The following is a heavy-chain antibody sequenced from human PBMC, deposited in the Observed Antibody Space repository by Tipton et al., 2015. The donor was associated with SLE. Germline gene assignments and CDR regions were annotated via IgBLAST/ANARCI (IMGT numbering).Heavy chain of an antibody. CDR2: ISHSGST. D-gene: IGHD4/OR15-4a*01. CDR3: ARQPHDYGDYFDY. Sequence: TLSLTCEVYGGSFSGYYWTWIRQPPGKGLEWIGEISHSGSTSHNPSLNSRVSISIDMSKNHFSLKLNSVTAADTAVFYCARQPHDYGDYFDYWGQGTLVTVSS. CDR1: GGSFSGYY. J-gene: IGHJ4*02. V-gene: IGHV4-34*01.